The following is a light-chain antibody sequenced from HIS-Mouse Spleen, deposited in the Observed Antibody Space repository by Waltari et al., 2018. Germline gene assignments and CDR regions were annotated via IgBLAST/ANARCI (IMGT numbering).Light chain of an antibody. CDR3: YSTDSSGNHRV. CDR1: ALPKKY. V-gene: IGLV3-10*01. Sequence: SYELTQPPSLSVSPGKTARITCSGEALPKKYSYWYQQKSGPAPVLVIYEDSKRPSAIPERFSGSSSGTMATLTISGAQVEDEADYYCYSTDSSGNHRVFGGGTKLTVL. J-gene: IGLJ2*01. CDR2: EDS.